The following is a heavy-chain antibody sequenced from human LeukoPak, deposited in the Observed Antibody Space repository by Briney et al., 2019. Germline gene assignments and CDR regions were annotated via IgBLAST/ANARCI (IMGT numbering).Heavy chain of an antibody. D-gene: IGHD3-16*02. J-gene: IGHJ4*02. CDR2: IYDGGST. Sequence: GGSLRLSCVVSGFTVSITSMSWVRQAPGKGLEWVAVIYDGGSTYGDSVKGRFAISRDNSKNTLYLQMNSLRAEDTAVYYCARDHTTFAGAIINNFDYWGQGTLVTVSS. CDR3: ARDHTTFAGAIINNFDY. CDR1: GFTVSITS. V-gene: IGHV3-53*01.